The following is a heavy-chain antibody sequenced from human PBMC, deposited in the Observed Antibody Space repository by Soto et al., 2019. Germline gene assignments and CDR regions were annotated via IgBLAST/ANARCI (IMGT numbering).Heavy chain of an antibody. D-gene: IGHD3-3*01. CDR2: INGVGTYT. CDR1: GFTFSNYW. J-gene: IGHJ4*02. CDR3: VRDFRSSDF. Sequence: PGGSLRLSCAASGFTFSNYWIHWVRQAPGKGPMWVSRINGVGTYTNYADSVRGRFSISRDNSENTVYLQMNSLRAEDTAMYYCVRDFRSSDFWGQGTPVTVSS. V-gene: IGHV3-74*01.